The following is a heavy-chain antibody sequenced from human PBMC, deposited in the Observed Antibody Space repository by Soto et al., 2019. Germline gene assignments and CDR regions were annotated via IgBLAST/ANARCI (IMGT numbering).Heavy chain of an antibody. CDR2: ISSTGRTI. CDR3: ARSYSSGWEFDY. J-gene: IGHJ4*02. CDR1: GFTFSNYY. V-gene: IGHV3-11*01. Sequence: PGGSLGLSCGASGFTFSNYYMSWIRQAPGKGLEWVSYISSTGRTIYYADSVKGRFTVSRDNAQNSLSLKLNSLRVEDTAVYYCARSYSSGWEFDYWGQGTQVTVSS. D-gene: IGHD6-19*01.